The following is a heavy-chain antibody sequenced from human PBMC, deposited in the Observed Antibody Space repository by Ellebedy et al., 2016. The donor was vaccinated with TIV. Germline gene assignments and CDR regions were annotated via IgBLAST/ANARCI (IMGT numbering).Heavy chain of an antibody. CDR2: ISGDGRST. CDR1: GFTFSSYW. V-gene: IGHV3-74*03. CDR3: ARDGDCTVTIDS. D-gene: IGHD4-17*01. J-gene: IGHJ5*01. Sequence: GESLKISXAASGFTFSSYWMHWVRQAPGKGLVWVSRISGDGRSTTDADSVKGRFTVSRDTPKSTLFLQMNSLRAEDTAVYYCARDGDCTVTIDSWGQGTLVTVSS.